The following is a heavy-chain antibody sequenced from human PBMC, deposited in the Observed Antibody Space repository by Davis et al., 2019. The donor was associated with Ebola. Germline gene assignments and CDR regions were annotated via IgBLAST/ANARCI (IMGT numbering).Heavy chain of an antibody. J-gene: IGHJ6*04. V-gene: IGHV1-18*01. CDR3: ASSDSGYDRRGYYYYGMDV. CDR1: GYTFTSYG. D-gene: IGHD5-12*01. Sequence: SVKVSCKASGYTFTSYGISWVRQAPGQGLEWMGWISAYNGNTNYAQKLQGRVTMTTDTSTSTAYMELRSLRSDDTAVYYCASSDSGYDRRGYYYYGMDVWGKGTTVTVSS. CDR2: ISAYNGNT.